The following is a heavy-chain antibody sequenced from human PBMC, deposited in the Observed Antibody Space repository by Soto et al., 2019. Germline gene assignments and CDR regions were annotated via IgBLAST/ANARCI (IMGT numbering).Heavy chain of an antibody. CDR1: GASINDGAYY. J-gene: IGHJ4*02. V-gene: IGHV4-31*03. CDR3: ARSNYGDYGAQPDH. CDR2: IRYSGNT. D-gene: IGHD4-17*01. Sequence: QVQLQESGPGLVKPAQTLSLPCTVSGASINDGAYYWNWVRQHPEKGLEWIGYIRYSGNTYYNPSLTCRVIISLDTCKNQFSLMLSSVTAADTAMYYCARSNYGDYGAQPDHWGQGTPVTVSS.